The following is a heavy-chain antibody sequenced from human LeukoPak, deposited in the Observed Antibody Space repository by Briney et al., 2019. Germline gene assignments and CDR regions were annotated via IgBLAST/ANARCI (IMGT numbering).Heavy chain of an antibody. CDR3: ARRYHDILTGYRTENWFAP. CDR2: IIPNSGGT. V-gene: IGHV1-2*02. J-gene: IGHJ5*02. CDR1: VYTFTDYY. D-gene: IGHD3-9*01. Sequence: GASVTVSFKASVYTFTDYYMHWVRQTPGQGLEWMGWIIPNSGGTEYAQKFQGRVTMTRDTSISTFYMELTRLTSDDTAVYYCARRYHDILTGYRTENWFAPWGQGTLVTVSA.